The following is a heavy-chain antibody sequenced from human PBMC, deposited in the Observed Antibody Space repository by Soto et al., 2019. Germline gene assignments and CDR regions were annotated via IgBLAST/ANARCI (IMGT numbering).Heavy chain of an antibody. V-gene: IGHV1-69*18. J-gene: IGHJ5*02. Sequence: HAQLVQSGAELRKPGSSVKVSCKASGGIFSNFAFSWVRQAPGQGLEWMGTIVPVYGAVYYAHQFQGRVTITADESTTTTYMEMSGLGSKHTALYYCAKDGGGYPWGQGPLVTVSS. D-gene: IGHD2-15*01. CDR1: GGIFSNFA. CDR3: AKDGGGYP. CDR2: IVPVYGAV.